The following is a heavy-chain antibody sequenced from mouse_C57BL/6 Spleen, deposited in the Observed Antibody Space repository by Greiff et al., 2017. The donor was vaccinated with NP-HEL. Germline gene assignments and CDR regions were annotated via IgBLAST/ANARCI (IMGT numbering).Heavy chain of an antibody. V-gene: IGHV1-82*01. CDR2: IYPGDGDT. J-gene: IGHJ2*01. CDR1: GYAFSSSW. Sequence: AQLQQSGPELVKPGASVKISCKASGYAFSSSWMNWVKQRPGKGLEWIGRIYPGDGDTNYNGKFKGKATLTADKSSSTAYMQLSSLTSEDSAVYFCARGGWAYYFDYWGQGTTLTVSS. D-gene: IGHD3-3*01. CDR3: ARGGWAYYFDY.